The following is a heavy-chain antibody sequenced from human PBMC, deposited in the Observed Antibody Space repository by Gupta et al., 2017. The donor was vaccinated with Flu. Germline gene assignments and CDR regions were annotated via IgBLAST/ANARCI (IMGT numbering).Heavy chain of an antibody. CDR3: AKGFCSSTSCYPYYFDY. CDR2: ISGSGGST. Sequence: GKGLGWVSAISGSGGSTYYADSVKGRFTISRDNSKNTLYLQMNSLRAEDTAVYYCAKGFCSSTSCYPYYFDYWGQGTLVTGSS. D-gene: IGHD2-2*01. J-gene: IGHJ4*02. V-gene: IGHV3-23*01.